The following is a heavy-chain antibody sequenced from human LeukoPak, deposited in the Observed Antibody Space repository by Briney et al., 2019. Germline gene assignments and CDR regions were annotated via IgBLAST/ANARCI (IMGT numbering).Heavy chain of an antibody. Sequence: PSETLSLTCTVSGGSISSYYWSWIRQPPGKGLGWIGYIYYSGSTNYNPSLKSRVTISVDTSKNQFSLKLSSVTAADTAVYYCARARGSIFGVVIDYWGQGTLVTVSS. D-gene: IGHD3-3*01. CDR1: GGSISSYY. CDR3: ARARGSIFGVVIDY. V-gene: IGHV4-59*01. CDR2: IYYSGST. J-gene: IGHJ4*02.